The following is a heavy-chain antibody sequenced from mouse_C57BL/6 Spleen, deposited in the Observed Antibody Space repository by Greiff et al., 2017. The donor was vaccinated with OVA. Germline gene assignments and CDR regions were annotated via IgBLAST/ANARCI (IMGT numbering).Heavy chain of an antibody. CDR3: ARDPDGYPWYFDV. J-gene: IGHJ1*03. D-gene: IGHD2-3*01. CDR2: ISYDGSN. Sequence: VQLKESGPGLVKPSQSLSLTCSVTGYSITSGYYWNWIRQFPGNKLEWMGYISYDGSNNYNPSLKNRISITRDTSKNQFFLKLNSVTTEDTATYYCARDPDGYPWYFDVWGTGTTVTVSS. CDR1: GYSITSGYY. V-gene: IGHV3-6*01.